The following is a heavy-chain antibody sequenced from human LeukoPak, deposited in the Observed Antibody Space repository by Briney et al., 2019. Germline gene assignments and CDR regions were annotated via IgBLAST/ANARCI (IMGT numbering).Heavy chain of an antibody. CDR1: GFTVSSKY. J-gene: IGHJ6*02. CDR3: ASQHETYYYYGMDV. V-gene: IGHV3-53*01. CDR2: IYSVGST. Sequence: GGSLGLSCAASGFTVSSKYMSWVRQAPGKGLECVSVIYSVGSTYYADSVRGRFTISRDNSKNTLYLQMNSLRAEDTAEYYCASQHETYYYYGMDVWGQGTTVTVSS.